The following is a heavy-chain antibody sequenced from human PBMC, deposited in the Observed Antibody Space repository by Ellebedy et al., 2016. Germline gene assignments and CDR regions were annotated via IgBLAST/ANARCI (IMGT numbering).Heavy chain of an antibody. CDR1: GYTFTSYG. V-gene: IGHV1-18*01. D-gene: IGHD5-18*01. CDR3: ARVDTAMVPYWFDP. CDR2: ISAYNGNT. J-gene: IGHJ5*02. Sequence: ASVKVSXXASGYTFTSYGISWVRQAPGQGLEWMGWISAYNGNTNYAQKLQGRVTMTTDTSTSTAYMELSSLRSEDTAVYYCARVDTAMVPYWFDPWGQGTLVTVSS.